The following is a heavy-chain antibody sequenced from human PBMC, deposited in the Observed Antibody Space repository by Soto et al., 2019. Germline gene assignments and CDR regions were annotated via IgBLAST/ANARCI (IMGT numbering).Heavy chain of an antibody. CDR3: ARGYSYGLYYYGMDV. D-gene: IGHD5-18*01. J-gene: IGHJ6*02. CDR2: IIPIYGAT. V-gene: IGHV1-69*12. Sequence: QVQLVQSGAEVKKPGSSVKVSCKASGGTFSSYAFSWVRQAPGQGLEWMGGIIPIYGATNYAQNFQGRVTITADEVTITAEESTSTAYMELSSLRSEHTAVYYSARGYSYGLYYYGMDVWGQGTTVTVSS. CDR1: GGTFSSYA.